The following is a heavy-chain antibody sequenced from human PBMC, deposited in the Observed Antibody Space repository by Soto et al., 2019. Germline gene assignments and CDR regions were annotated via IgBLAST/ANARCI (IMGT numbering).Heavy chain of an antibody. D-gene: IGHD2-2*01. V-gene: IGHV4-39*01. J-gene: IGHJ3*02. CDR1: GGSISSSSYY. CDR2: IYYSGST. CDR3: ARHAVPLPFDI. Sequence: SETLSLTCTVSGGSISSSSYYWGWIRQPPGKGLEWIGSIYYSGSTYYNPSLKSRVTISVDTSKNQFSLKLSSVTAADTAVYYCARHAVPLPFDIWGQGTMVTVSS.